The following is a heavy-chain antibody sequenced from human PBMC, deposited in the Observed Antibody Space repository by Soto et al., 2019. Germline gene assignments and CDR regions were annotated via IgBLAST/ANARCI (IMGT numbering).Heavy chain of an antibody. D-gene: IGHD6-13*01. J-gene: IGHJ4*02. V-gene: IGHV2-5*02. Sequence: QITLKESGPTLVKPTQTLTLTCTFSGFSLSAIGVGVGWIRQPPGKALEWLTLIYWDDDERYSPSLKSRLTITKDTSENQVVLTMTNMDPVDTATYYCAHVHRGAGTFYFDYWGQGTLVTVSS. CDR2: IYWDDDE. CDR1: GFSLSAIGVG. CDR3: AHVHRGAGTFYFDY.